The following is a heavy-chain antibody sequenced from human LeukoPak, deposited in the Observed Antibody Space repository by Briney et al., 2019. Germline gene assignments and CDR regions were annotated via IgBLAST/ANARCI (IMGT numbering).Heavy chain of an antibody. CDR2: ISSSGSTI. V-gene: IGHV3-48*03. CDR3: AAMVRGVPDAFDI. D-gene: IGHD3-10*01. Sequence: PGGSLRLSCAASGFTFSSYEMNWVRQAPGKGLEWVSYISSSGSTIYYADSVKGRFTISRDNSKNTLYLQMNSLRAEDTAVYYCAAMVRGVPDAFDIWGQGTMVTVSS. J-gene: IGHJ3*02. CDR1: GFTFSSYE.